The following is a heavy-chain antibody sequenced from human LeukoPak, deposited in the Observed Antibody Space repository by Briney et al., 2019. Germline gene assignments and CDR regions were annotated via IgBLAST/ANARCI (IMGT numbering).Heavy chain of an antibody. Sequence: ASVRVSCKASGYTFTSYYMHWVRQAPGQGLEWMGIINPSGGSTSYAQKFQGRVTMTRDTSTSTVYMELSSLRSEDTAVYYCAISAVAALYYYYMDVWGKGTTVTISS. CDR3: AISAVAALYYYYMDV. V-gene: IGHV1-46*01. D-gene: IGHD6-19*01. CDR1: GYTFTSYY. J-gene: IGHJ6*03. CDR2: INPSGGST.